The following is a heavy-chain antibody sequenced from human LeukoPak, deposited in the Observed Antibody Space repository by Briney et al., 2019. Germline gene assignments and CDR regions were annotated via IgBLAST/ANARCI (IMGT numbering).Heavy chain of an antibody. J-gene: IGHJ4*02. CDR1: GFTVSSYS. CDR2: LYTTNTA. Sequence: GGSLRLSCAASGFTVSSYSMNWVPQAPGKGLEWVSVLYTTNTAYYADSVKGRFTISRDNSKNTLYLQMNTLRAEDTAVYYCARGQARSFDYWGQGTLVTVSS. CDR3: ARGQARSFDY. V-gene: IGHV3-53*01.